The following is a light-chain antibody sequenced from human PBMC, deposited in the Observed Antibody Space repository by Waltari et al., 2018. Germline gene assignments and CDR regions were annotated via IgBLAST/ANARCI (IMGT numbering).Light chain of an antibody. V-gene: IGLV3-1*01. Sequence: SYELTQPPSVSVSPGQTATITCPGDGLGDTYVWWYQQKPGQSPVAVIYSDDKRPSGIPDRFSGSSSGNTASLTITGAQAEDEADYYCNSRDSSDDYQLFGGGTKVSVL. CDR1: GLGDTY. CDR2: SDD. CDR3: NSRDSSDDYQL. J-gene: IGLJ2*01.